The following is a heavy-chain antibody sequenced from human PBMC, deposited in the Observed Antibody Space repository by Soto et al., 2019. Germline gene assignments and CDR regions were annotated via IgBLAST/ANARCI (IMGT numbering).Heavy chain of an antibody. Sequence: QVQLVQSGAEVKKPGASVKVSCKASGYTFTSYDIYWVRQATGQGLEWMGWMNPYSGNTGFVEKFQDRVAMTRDISINTAYLELSSLRSEDTAVYYCTRGQGNNWGQGSLVTVSS. CDR1: GYTFTSYD. V-gene: IGHV1-8*01. J-gene: IGHJ4*02. CDR3: TRGQGNN. CDR2: MNPYSGNT.